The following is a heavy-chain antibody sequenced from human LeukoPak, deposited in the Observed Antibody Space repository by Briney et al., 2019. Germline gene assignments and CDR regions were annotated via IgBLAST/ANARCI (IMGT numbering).Heavy chain of an antibody. J-gene: IGHJ4*02. CDR2: ISFDGSKK. CDR1: GFTSSSFA. CDR3: ARDQGTYGPLDY. D-gene: IGHD3-10*01. Sequence: QAGGSLRLSCAASGFTSSSFAMHWVRQAPGKGLEWVAVISFDGSKKQYVDSVKGRFSFSRDHSKNTLYLQMNSLRAEDTAVYYCARDQGTYGPLDYWGQGTLVTVSP. V-gene: IGHV3-30*04.